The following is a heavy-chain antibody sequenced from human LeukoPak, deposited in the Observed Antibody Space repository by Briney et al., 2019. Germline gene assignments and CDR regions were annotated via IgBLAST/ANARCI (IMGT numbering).Heavy chain of an antibody. CDR2: IHTGGST. Sequence: GGSLRLSCAVSGFSVSGNFMNWVRQAPGKGLEWVSVIHTGGSTYYADSVKGRFIISRDTSKNTLYLQMNRLRAEDTAVYHCARARDFDYWGQGTLATVSS. V-gene: IGHV3-66*01. CDR1: GFSVSGNF. J-gene: IGHJ4*02. CDR3: ARARDFDY.